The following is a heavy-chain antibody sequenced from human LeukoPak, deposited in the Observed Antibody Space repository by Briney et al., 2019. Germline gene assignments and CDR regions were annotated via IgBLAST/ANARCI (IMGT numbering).Heavy chain of an antibody. CDR2: INSDGSST. V-gene: IGHV3-74*03. D-gene: IGHD3-22*01. CDR3: TRRYYSDSSGYYLFDY. J-gene: IGHJ4*02. CDR1: GSTFSSYW. Sequence: GGSLRLSCAASGSTFSSYWMHWVRQAPGKGLGWVSRINSDGSSTTYADSVKGRFTISRDNAKNTLYLQMNSLRAEDTAVYYCTRRYYSDSSGYYLFDYWGQGTLVTVSS.